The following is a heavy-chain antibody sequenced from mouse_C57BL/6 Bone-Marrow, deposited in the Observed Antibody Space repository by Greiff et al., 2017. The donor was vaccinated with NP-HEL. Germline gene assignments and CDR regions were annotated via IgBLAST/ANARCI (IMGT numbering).Heavy chain of an antibody. CDR2: IDPENGDT. CDR3: TTWVAWFAY. CDR1: GFNIKDDY. Sequence: VQLKESGAELVRPGASVKLSCTASGFNIKDDYMHWVKQRPEQGLEWIGWIDPENGDTEYASKFQGKATITADTSSNTAYLQRSSLTSEDTAVYYCTTWVAWFAYWGQGTLVTVSA. V-gene: IGHV14-4*01. J-gene: IGHJ3*01.